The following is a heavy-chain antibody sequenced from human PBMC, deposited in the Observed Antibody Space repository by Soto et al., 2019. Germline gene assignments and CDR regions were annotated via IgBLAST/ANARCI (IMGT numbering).Heavy chain of an antibody. Sequence: QLQLQESGSGLVKPSQTLSLSCAVSCGSISSGGVSWSWIRQPPGKGLEWIVDIFQSGSTNYNPSLKSRVIISVDRSNTHFSLTLKSVTAADTAVYYCARGISATGPYWFFDFWGRGTLVRVSS. J-gene: IGHJ2*01. CDR3: ARGISATGPYWFFDF. D-gene: IGHD6-13*01. CDR2: IFQSGST. CDR1: CGSISSGGVS. V-gene: IGHV4-30-2*01.